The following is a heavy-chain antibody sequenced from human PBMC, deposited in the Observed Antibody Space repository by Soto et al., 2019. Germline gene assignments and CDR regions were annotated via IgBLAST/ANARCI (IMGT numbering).Heavy chain of an antibody. CDR1: GFSLSTRGMG. Sequence: QITLKESGPTLVKPTQTLTLTCTVSGFSLSTRGMGVGWIRQPPGKALEWLALIYWDDDKRYSPSLKSRLTLTKDTSKNQVDLTMTNVDPVDTGTYYCARDSSGYYGMDVWGQGTTVTVSS. D-gene: IGHD6-6*01. J-gene: IGHJ6*02. CDR3: ARDSSGYYGMDV. CDR2: IYWDDDK. V-gene: IGHV2-5*02.